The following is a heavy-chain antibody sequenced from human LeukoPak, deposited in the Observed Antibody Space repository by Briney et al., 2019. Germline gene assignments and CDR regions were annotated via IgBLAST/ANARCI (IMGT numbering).Heavy chain of an antibody. V-gene: IGHV3-21*01. D-gene: IGHD3-10*01. CDR3: ARQVSGYGSGSFYFDY. CDR1: GFTFSEYS. CDR2: ISTSGSHI. J-gene: IGHJ4*02. Sequence: PGGSLRLSCAASGFTFSEYSMNWVRQAPGKGLEWVSFISTSGSHIYYGDSVKGRFTISRDNARNSVSLQMNSLRAEDTAVYYCARQVSGYGSGSFYFDYWGQGMLVTVSS.